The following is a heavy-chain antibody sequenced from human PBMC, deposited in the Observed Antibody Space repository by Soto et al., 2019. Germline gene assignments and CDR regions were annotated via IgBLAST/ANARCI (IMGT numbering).Heavy chain of an antibody. CDR3: ARGLLYSSSTYHFDY. CDR2: ISYDGSNK. Sequence: QVQLVESGGGVVQPGRSLRLSCAASGFTFSSYAMHWVRQAPGKGLEWVAVISYDGSNKYYADSVKGRFTISRDNSKNTLYLQMTSLRAEDTAVYYCARGLLYSSSTYHFDYWGQGTLVTVSS. V-gene: IGHV3-30-3*01. D-gene: IGHD6-6*01. J-gene: IGHJ4*02. CDR1: GFTFSSYA.